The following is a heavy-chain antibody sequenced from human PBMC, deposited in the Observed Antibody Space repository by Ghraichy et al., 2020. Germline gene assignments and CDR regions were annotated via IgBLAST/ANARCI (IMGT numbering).Heavy chain of an antibody. CDR3: ASIIAVAGWGGFDY. CDR2: INPNPYSGGT. J-gene: IGHJ4*02. CDR1: GYTFSAYY. Sequence: ASVKVSCKASGYTFSAYYMHWVRQAPGQGLEWMGRINPNPYSGGTDYAQKFQGRVTMTWDTSISTAYMELSRLRSDDTAVYYCASIIAVAGWGGFDYWGQGTLVTVSS. V-gene: IGHV1-2*06. D-gene: IGHD6-19*01.